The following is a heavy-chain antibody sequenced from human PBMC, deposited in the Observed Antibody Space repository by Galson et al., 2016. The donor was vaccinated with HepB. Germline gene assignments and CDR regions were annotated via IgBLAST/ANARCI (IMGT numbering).Heavy chain of an antibody. J-gene: IGHJ5*02. CDR3: AKDFGREYYGSNGP. V-gene: IGHV3-23*01. CDR1: GFTFSIYA. Sequence: SLRLSCAASGFTFSIYAMNWVRQPPGKGLEWVSTVMGSGVTTYYADSVKGRFTVSRDNFRNTVYLQMNSLRAEDTAVYYCAKDFGREYYGSNGPWGQGTLVTVSS. D-gene: IGHD3-22*01. CDR2: VMGSGVTT.